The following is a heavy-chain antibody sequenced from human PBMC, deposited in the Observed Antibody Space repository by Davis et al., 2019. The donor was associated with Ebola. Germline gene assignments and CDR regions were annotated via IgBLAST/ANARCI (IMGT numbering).Heavy chain of an antibody. CDR1: GGSISSYY. J-gene: IGHJ6*02. CDR3: ARTPCSSTSCYDYYGMDV. CDR2: IYYSGST. V-gene: IGHV4-59*01. Sequence: ESLRLSCTVSGGSISSYYWSWIRQPPGKGLEWIGYIYYSGSTNYNPSLKSRVTISVDTSKNQFSLKLSSVNAADTAVYYCARTPCSSTSCYDYYGMDVWGQGTTVTVSS. D-gene: IGHD2-2*01.